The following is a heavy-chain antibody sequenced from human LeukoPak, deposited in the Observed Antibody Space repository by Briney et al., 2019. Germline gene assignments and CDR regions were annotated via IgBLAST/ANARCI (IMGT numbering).Heavy chain of an antibody. V-gene: IGHV4-61*02. D-gene: IGHD6-19*01. CDR3: ARDAVAGTNYYYYVDV. CDR1: GGSISSGSYY. CDR2: IYTSGST. Sequence: SETLSLTCTVSGGSISSGSYYWSWIRQPAGKGLEWIGRIYTSGSTNYNPSLKSRVTISVDTSKNQFSLKLSSVTAADTAVYYCARDAVAGTNYYYYVDVWGKGTTVTISS. J-gene: IGHJ6*03.